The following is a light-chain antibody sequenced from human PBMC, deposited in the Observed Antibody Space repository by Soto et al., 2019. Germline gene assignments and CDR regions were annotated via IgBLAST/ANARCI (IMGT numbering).Light chain of an antibody. CDR1: QSISSY. Sequence: DIQMTQSPSSLSASVGDRVTITCRASQSISSYLNWYQQKPGKAPKLLIYAASSLQSGVPSRFSGSGSGTDFTLTISSLQPEDFATYYCQQRYSTPITFGQETRLEIK. CDR3: QQRYSTPIT. V-gene: IGKV1-39*01. J-gene: IGKJ5*01. CDR2: AAS.